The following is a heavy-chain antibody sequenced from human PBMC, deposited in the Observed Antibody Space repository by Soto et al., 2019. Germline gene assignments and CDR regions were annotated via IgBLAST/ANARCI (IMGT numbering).Heavy chain of an antibody. J-gene: IGHJ6*02. CDR1: GGSISSYY. Sequence: PSETLSLTCTVSGGSISSYYWSWIRQPPGKGLEWIGYIYYSGSTNYNPSLKSRVTISVDTSKNQFSLKLSSVTAADTAVYYCARYRVGYCSGGSCYPPIGMDVWGQGTTVTVS. CDR2: IYYSGST. CDR3: ARYRVGYCSGGSCYPPIGMDV. D-gene: IGHD2-15*01. V-gene: IGHV4-59*01.